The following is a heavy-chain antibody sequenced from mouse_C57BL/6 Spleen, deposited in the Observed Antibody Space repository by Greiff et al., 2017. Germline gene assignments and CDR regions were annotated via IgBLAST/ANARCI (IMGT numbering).Heavy chain of an antibody. CDR2: IWPGGGT. CDR3: ARKGNSGAMDY. D-gene: IGHD2-1*01. J-gene: IGHJ4*01. CDR1: GFSLTSYA. Sequence: VQLVESGPGLVAPSQSLSITCTVSGFSLTSYAISWVRQPPGKGLEWLGVIWPGGGTNYNSALKSRLSISKDNSKSQVFLKMNSLQTDDTARYYCARKGNSGAMDYWGQGTSVTVSS. V-gene: IGHV2-9-1*01.